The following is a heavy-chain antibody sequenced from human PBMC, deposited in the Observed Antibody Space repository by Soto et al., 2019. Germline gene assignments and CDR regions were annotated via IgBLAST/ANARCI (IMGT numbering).Heavy chain of an antibody. Sequence: QVQLVESGGGVVQPGRSLRLSCAASGFTFSSYGMHWVRQAPGKGLEWVAVIWYDGSNKYYADSVKGRFTISRDNSKNPLYLQMNSLRAEDTAVYYCARALVVPAPHYYYGMDVWGQGTTVTVSS. V-gene: IGHV3-33*01. D-gene: IGHD2-2*01. J-gene: IGHJ6*02. CDR3: ARALVVPAPHYYYGMDV. CDR2: IWYDGSNK. CDR1: GFTFSSYG.